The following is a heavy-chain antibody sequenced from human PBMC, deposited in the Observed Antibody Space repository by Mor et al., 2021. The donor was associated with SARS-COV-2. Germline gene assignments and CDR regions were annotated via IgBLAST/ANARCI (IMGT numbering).Heavy chain of an antibody. D-gene: IGHD3-10*02. CDR3: ARVFSSYYFDY. V-gene: IGHV3-30*19. CDR2: ISYDGTQN. J-gene: IGHJ4*02. Sequence: MHWVRRAPGKGLEWVAFISYDGTQNYADSVKGRVTISRDNSKSTLYLQMNSLRPKDTGIYSCARVFSSYYFDYWGQGTLV.